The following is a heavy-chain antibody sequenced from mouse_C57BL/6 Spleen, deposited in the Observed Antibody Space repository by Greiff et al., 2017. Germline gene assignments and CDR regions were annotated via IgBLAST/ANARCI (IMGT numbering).Heavy chain of an antibody. CDR1: GYTFTTYC. J-gene: IGHJ4*01. D-gene: IGHD2-12*01. V-gene: IGHV1-47*01. CDR2: FHPYNDDT. CDR3: ARRGPTFYDMDY. Sequence: QVQLQQSGAELVKPGASVKMSCKASGYTFTTYCIQWVKQNPGKSLEWIGNFHPYNDDTKYNEKFKGKATLTVDKSSSTAYMQLSSLTSEDSAVYYCARRGPTFYDMDYWGQGTSLTVSS.